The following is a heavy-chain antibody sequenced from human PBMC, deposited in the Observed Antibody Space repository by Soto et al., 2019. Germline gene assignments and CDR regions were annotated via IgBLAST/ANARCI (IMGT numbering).Heavy chain of an antibody. CDR3: ARTNDGDVRWDYYYYGMDV. CDR1: GGSISSYY. Sequence: SETLSLTCTVSGGSISSYYWSWIRQPPGKGLEWIGYIYYSGSTNYNPSLKSRVTISVDTSKNQFSLKLSSVTAADTAVYYCARTNDGDVRWDYYYYGMDVWGQGTTVTVSS. CDR2: IYYSGST. J-gene: IGHJ6*02. D-gene: IGHD4-17*01. V-gene: IGHV4-59*01.